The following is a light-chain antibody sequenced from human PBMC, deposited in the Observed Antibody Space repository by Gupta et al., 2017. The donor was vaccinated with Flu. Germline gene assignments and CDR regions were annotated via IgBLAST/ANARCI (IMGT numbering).Light chain of an antibody. Sequence: EIVLTQSPGTLSLSPGERATLSCRASQSVSSSYLAWYQQKPGQAPRLLIYGASSRATGITDRFSGSGSGTDFTLTISRLEPEDFAVYYCQQYGSSPPVTFGRGTKVEIK. V-gene: IGKV3-20*01. CDR1: QSVSSSY. CDR3: QQYGSSPPVT. J-gene: IGKJ4*01. CDR2: GAS.